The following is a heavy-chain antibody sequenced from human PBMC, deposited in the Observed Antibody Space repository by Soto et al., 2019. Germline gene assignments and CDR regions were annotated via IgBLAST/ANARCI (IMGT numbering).Heavy chain of an antibody. J-gene: IGHJ4*02. Sequence: PGGSLRLSCAASGFPFSGYVMSWVRQAPGKGLEWVSGISDSGSGTYYADSVKGRFTVSRDNSKNTLYLQMTSLRAEDTAVYYCAKGARSSPGGDGYNFDYWGQGALVTVSS. CDR3: AKGARSSPGGDGYNFDY. CDR2: ISDSGSGT. D-gene: IGHD2-21*01. V-gene: IGHV3-23*01. CDR1: GFPFSGYV.